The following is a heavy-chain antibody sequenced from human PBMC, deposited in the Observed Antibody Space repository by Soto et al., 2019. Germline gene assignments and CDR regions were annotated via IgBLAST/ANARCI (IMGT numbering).Heavy chain of an antibody. CDR1: GGSIISGGYY. CDR3: ARLNYDSSGYHFDY. CDR2: IYYSGST. J-gene: IGHJ4*02. Sequence: QVQLQESGPGLVKPSQTLSLTCTVSGGSIISGGYYWSWVRQYPGKGLEWIGYIYYSGSTYYNPTLTRRVTIAVDTSKNQCSLKLSSVTAADTAVYYCARLNYDSSGYHFDYWGQGTLVTVSS. V-gene: IGHV4-31*03. D-gene: IGHD3-22*01.